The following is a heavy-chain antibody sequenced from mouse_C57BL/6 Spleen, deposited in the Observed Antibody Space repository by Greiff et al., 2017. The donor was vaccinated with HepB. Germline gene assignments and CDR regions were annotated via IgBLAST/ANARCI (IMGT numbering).Heavy chain of an antibody. CDR3: TTRDSSGPDY. V-gene: IGHV14-4*01. CDR2: IDPENGDT. Sequence: EVQLQQSGAELVRPGASVKLSCTASGFNIKDDYMHWVKQRPEQGLEWIGWIDPENGDTEYASKFQGKATITADTSSNTAYLQLSSLTSEDTAVYYWTTRDSSGPDYWGQGTTLTVSS. D-gene: IGHD3-2*02. CDR1: GFNIKDDY. J-gene: IGHJ2*01.